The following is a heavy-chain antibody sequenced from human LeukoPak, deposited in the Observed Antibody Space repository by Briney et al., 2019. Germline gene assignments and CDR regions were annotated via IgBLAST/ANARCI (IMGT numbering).Heavy chain of an antibody. CDR2: IRSKAYRGTT. J-gene: IGHJ6*02. V-gene: IGHV3-49*04. Sequence: PGRSLRLSCRGYGFTFGDHAMSWVRQAPGKGLEWVGFIRSKAYRGTTEYAASVKGRFTISRDDSTSIAYLQINSLRIEDTAVYFCARGPIQLWIHNAMDVWGQGTTVTVSS. CDR1: GFTFGDHA. D-gene: IGHD5-18*01. CDR3: ARGPIQLWIHNAMDV.